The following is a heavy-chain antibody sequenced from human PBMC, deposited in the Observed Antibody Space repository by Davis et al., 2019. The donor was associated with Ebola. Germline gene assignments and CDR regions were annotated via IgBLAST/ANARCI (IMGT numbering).Heavy chain of an antibody. V-gene: IGHV3-21*01. CDR3: ARGGGYPHAFDI. Sequence: GESLKISCAASGFTFSSYSMNWVRQAPGKGLEWVSSISSSSSYIYYADSVKGRFTISRDNAKNSLYLQMNSLRAEDTAVYYCARGGGYPHAFDIWGQGTMVTVSS. CDR2: ISSSSSYI. D-gene: IGHD3-16*01. CDR1: GFTFSSYS. J-gene: IGHJ3*02.